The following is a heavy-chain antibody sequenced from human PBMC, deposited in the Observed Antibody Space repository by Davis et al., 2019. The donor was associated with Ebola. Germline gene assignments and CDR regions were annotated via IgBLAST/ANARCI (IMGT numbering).Heavy chain of an antibody. V-gene: IGHV5-10-1*01. J-gene: IGHJ6*02. D-gene: IGHD3-10*01. CDR1: GYSFTSYW. Sequence: GESLKISCKGSGYSFTSYWISWVRQMPGKGLEWMGRIDPSDSYTNYSPSFQGHVTISADKSISTAYLQWSSLKASDTAMYYCARHARYYGSGSQVYYYYGMDVWGQGTTVTVSS. CDR2: IDPSDSYT. CDR3: ARHARYYGSGSQVYYYYGMDV.